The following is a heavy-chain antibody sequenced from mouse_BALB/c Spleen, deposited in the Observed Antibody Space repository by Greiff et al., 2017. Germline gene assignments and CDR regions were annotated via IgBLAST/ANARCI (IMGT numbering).Heavy chain of an antibody. D-gene: IGHD2-10*01. CDR1: GFSLTSYG. CDR3: ARESSYYGNYYYAMDY. CDR2: IWAGGST. V-gene: IGHV2-9*02. J-gene: IGHJ4*01. Sequence: QVQLKESGPGLVAPSQSLSITCTVSGFSLTSYGVHWVRQPPGKGLEWLGVIWAGGSTNYNSALMSRLSISKDNSKSQVFLKMNSLQTDDTAMYYCARESSYYGNYYYAMDYWGQGTSVTVSS.